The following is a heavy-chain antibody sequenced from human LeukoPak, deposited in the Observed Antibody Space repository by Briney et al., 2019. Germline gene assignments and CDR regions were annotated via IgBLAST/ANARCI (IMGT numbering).Heavy chain of an antibody. Sequence: SETLSLTCTVSGGSISSYYWSWIRQPPGKGLEWIGYIYYSGSTNYNPPLKSRVTMSVDTSKNQFSLKLSSVTAADTAVYYCARDRREYSSSSGAAFDYWGQGTLVTVSS. CDR3: ARDRREYSSSSGAAFDY. CDR1: GGSISSYY. D-gene: IGHD6-6*01. V-gene: IGHV4-59*12. J-gene: IGHJ4*02. CDR2: IYYSGST.